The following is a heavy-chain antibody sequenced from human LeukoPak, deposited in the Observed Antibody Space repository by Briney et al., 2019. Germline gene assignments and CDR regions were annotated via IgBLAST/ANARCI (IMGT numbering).Heavy chain of an antibody. CDR1: GGSISSISSNNYH. J-gene: IGHJ6*02. Sequence: SETLSLTCIVSGGSISSISSNNYHWGWIRQPPGKGLEGIGSIYYSGSTYYNPSLKSRVTISVDTSKNQFSLKLSSLTAADTALYYCAREMGVVTAHGIDVWGQGTTVTVSS. V-gene: IGHV4-39*02. CDR3: AREMGVVTAHGIDV. CDR2: IYYSGST. D-gene: IGHD4-23*01.